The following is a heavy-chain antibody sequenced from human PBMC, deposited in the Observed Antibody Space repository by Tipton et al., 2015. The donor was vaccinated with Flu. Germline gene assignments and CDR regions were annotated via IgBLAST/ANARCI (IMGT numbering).Heavy chain of an antibody. V-gene: IGHV4-61*02. J-gene: IGHJ5*02. D-gene: IGHD3-22*01. Sequence: LRLSCTVSGDSITSGNYYWTWIRQSAGKGLEWIGRVSSSGSTRYNPSLKGRATISLDMSRNQFSLKLISVTAADTAVYYCKRGTIYYDSRGFEYYRFGPWGQGSLVSVSS. CDR1: GDSITSGNYY. CDR2: VSSSGST. CDR3: KRGTIYYDSRGFEYYRFGP.